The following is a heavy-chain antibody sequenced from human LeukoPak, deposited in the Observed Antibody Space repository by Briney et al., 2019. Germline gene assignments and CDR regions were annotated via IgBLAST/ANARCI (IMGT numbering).Heavy chain of an antibody. CDR1: GFTFSSYD. CDR3: ARGLEYSSYDAFDI. V-gene: IGHV3-13*01. CDR2: IGTAGDT. J-gene: IGHJ3*02. D-gene: IGHD6-6*01. Sequence: GGSLRLSCAASGFTFSSYDMHWVRQATGKGLEWVSAIGTAGDTYYPGSVKGRFTISRENAKNSLYPQMNSLRAGDTAVYYCARGLEYSSYDAFDIWGQGTMVTVSS.